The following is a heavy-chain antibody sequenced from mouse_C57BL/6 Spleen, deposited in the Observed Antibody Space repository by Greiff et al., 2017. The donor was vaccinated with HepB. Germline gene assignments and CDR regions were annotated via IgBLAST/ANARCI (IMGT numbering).Heavy chain of an antibody. V-gene: IGHV3-6*01. Sequence: DVKLQESGPGLVQPSQSLYLTCSVTGYSITSGYYWNWIRQFPGNKLEWMGYISYDGSNNYNPSLKNRISITRDTSKNQFFLKLNSVTTEDTATYYCARGGDLGYFDYWGQGTTLTVSS. CDR2: ISYDGSN. CDR1: GYSITSGYY. CDR3: ARGGDLGYFDY. J-gene: IGHJ2*01.